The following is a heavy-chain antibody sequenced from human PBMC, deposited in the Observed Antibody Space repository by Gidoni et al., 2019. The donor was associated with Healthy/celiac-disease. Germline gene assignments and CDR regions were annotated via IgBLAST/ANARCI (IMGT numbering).Heavy chain of an antibody. CDR3: ARIQFLEVHVFDY. CDR1: GYTFTGYY. D-gene: IGHD3-3*01. V-gene: IGHV1-2*02. J-gene: IGHJ4*02. CDR2: INPNSGGT. Sequence: QVQLVQSGAEVKKPGASVKVSCKASGYTFTGYYMHWVRQAPGQGLEWMGWINPNSGGTNYAQKFKGRCTMTRDTSIRTAYMELSRLRSDDTAVYYCARIQFLEVHVFDYWGQGTLGTVSS.